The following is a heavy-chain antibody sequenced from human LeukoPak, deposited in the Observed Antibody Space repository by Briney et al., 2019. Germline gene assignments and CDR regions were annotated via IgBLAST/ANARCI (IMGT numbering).Heavy chain of an antibody. J-gene: IGHJ4*02. D-gene: IGHD3-9*01. CDR1: GDRISNNKAA. CDR3: ARDFGWAFDY. CDR2: TRYRSKWIS. Sequence: SQTLSLTCAIFGDRISNNKAAWNWIRQSPSRGLEWLGKTRYRSKWISDYAVSVKGRITISPDTSNHQFSLQLHSVSPEDTAVYYCARDFGWAFDYWGQGTLVTVSS. V-gene: IGHV6-1*01.